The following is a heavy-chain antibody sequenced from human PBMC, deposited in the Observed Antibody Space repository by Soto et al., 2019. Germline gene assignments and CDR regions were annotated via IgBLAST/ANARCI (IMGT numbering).Heavy chain of an antibody. CDR2: IDPSDSYT. V-gene: IGHV5-10-1*01. Sequence: GASVKVSCKASGGTFSSYTISWVRQMPGKGLEWMGRIDPSDSYTNYSPSFQGHVTISADKSISTAYLQWSSLKASDTAMYYCASTPYDSSGYYPLLGAEYFQHWGQGTLVTVSS. J-gene: IGHJ1*01. CDR3: ASTPYDSSGYYPLLGAEYFQH. D-gene: IGHD3-22*01. CDR1: GGTFSSYT.